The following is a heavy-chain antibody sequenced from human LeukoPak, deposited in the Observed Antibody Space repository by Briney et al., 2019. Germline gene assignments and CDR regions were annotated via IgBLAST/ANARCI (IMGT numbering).Heavy chain of an antibody. CDR3: ARAVYYDFWSGSPDDAFDI. CDR1: GFTFSSYG. D-gene: IGHD3-3*01. V-gene: IGHV3-20*01. Sequence: GGSLRLSCAASGFTFSSYGMHWVRQAPGKGLEWVSGINWNGGSTGYADSVKGRFTISRDNAKNSLYLQMNSLRAEDTALYHCARAVYYDFWSGSPDDAFDIWGQGTMVTVSS. CDR2: INWNGGST. J-gene: IGHJ3*02.